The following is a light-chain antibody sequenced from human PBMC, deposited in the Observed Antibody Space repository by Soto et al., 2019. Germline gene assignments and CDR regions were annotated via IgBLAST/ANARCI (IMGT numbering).Light chain of an antibody. Sequence: DIQMTQSPSSLSASVGDRVTITCRASQRVSTYLNWYQQKPEKAPKLLIYWASTRESGVPDRFSGSGSGTDFTLTISSLQPEDVAVYYCQQYYSLPFTFGPGTKVDIK. CDR2: WAS. V-gene: IGKV1-33*01. J-gene: IGKJ3*01. CDR3: QQYYSLPFT. CDR1: QRVSTY.